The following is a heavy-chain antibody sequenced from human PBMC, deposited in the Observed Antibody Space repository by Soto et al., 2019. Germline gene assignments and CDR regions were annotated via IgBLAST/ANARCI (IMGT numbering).Heavy chain of an antibody. V-gene: IGHV4-31*03. D-gene: IGHD3-22*01. J-gene: IGHJ3*02. CDR2: IYYSGST. Sequence: SETLSLTCTVSGGSISSGGYYWSWIRQHPGKGLEWIGYIYYSGSTYYNPSLKSRVTIPVDTSKNQFSLKLSSVTAADTAVYYCARDGDYYDSSGYFTDAFDIWGQGTMVTVSS. CDR3: ARDGDYYDSSGYFTDAFDI. CDR1: GGSISSGGYY.